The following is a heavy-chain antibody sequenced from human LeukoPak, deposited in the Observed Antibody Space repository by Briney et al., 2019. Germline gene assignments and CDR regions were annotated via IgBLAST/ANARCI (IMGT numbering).Heavy chain of an antibody. D-gene: IGHD3-3*01. V-gene: IGHV1-2*02. CDR1: GYTFTGYY. Sequence: ASVKVSCKASGYTFTGYYMHWVRQAPGQGLEWMGWINPNSGGTNYAQKFQGRVTMTRDTSISTAYMELSRLRSDDTAVYYCARERGYDFWSGYSGGYFDYWGQGTLVTVSS. CDR3: ARERGYDFWSGYSGGYFDY. J-gene: IGHJ4*02. CDR2: INPNSGGT.